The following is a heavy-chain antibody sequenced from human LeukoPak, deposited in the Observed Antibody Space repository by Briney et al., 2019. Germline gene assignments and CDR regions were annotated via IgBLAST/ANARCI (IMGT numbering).Heavy chain of an antibody. J-gene: IGHJ3*02. CDR1: GFTVSSNY. D-gene: IGHD5-12*01. CDR3: ARESGYSGYGRAFDI. V-gene: IGHV3-66*01. Sequence: GGSLRLSCAASGFTVSSNYMTWVRQAPGKGLEWVSVTYSDGNTFYADSVKGRFIISRDNSKNTLYLQMNSLRAEDTAVYYCARESGYSGYGRAFDIWGQGTMVTVSS. CDR2: TYSDGNT.